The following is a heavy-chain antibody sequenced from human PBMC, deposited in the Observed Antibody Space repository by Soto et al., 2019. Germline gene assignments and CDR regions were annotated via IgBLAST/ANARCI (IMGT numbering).Heavy chain of an antibody. J-gene: IGHJ5*02. CDR2: INPNSGGT. CDR3: ATDHTEWLDT. CDR1: GYTFTGYY. D-gene: IGHD4-17*01. Sequence: SVKVSCKASGYTFTGYYMHWVRQAPGQGLEWLGWINPNSGGTNYAQKFQGRVTMTRDTYISTAYMELSRLRYDDTAVYYCATDHTEWLDTWGQGTLVTVSS. V-gene: IGHV1-2*02.